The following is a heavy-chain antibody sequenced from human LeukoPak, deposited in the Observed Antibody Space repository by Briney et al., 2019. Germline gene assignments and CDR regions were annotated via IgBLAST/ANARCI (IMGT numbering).Heavy chain of an antibody. J-gene: IGHJ4*02. CDR2: IYSGGTT. CDR1: GFSVSSKY. V-gene: IGHV3-53*01. Sequence: GGSLRLSCAASGFSVSSKYMSWVRQPAGKGLEWVSVIYSGGTTFYADSVKGRLTISRDNSKNTLYLQMNSLRPDDTAVYYCTKLKGWYGDGYFDYWGPGILVTVSS. D-gene: IGHD6-19*01. CDR3: TKLKGWYGDGYFDY.